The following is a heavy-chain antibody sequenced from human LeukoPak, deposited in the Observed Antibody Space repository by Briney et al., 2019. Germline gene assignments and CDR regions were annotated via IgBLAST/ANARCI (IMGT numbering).Heavy chain of an antibody. CDR1: GGSISSSSYY. V-gene: IGHV4-39*01. J-gene: IGHJ4*02. CDR2: IYYSGST. D-gene: IGHD4-17*01. CDR3: ARLGTDGGRYGDRRRYFDY. Sequence: SETLSLTCTVSGGSISSSSYYWGWIRQPPGKGLEWIGSIYYSGSTYYNPSLKSRVTISVDTSKNQFSPKLSSVTAADTAVYYCARLGTDGGRYGDRRRYFDYWGQGTLVTVSS.